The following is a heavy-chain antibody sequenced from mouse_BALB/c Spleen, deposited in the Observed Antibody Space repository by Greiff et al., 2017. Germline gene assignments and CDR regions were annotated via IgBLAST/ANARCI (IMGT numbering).Heavy chain of an antibody. J-gene: IGHJ3*01. D-gene: IGHD1-2*01. CDR3: ARAGLTTAFAY. CDR2: ISSGGSYT. CDR1: GFTFSSYA. V-gene: IGHV5-9-4*01. Sequence: EVMLVESGGGLVKPGGSLKLSCAASGFTFSSYAMSWVRQSPEKRLEWVAEISSGGSYTYYPDTVTGRFTISRDNAKNTLYLEMSSLRSEDTAMYYCARAGLTTAFAYWGQGTLVTVSA.